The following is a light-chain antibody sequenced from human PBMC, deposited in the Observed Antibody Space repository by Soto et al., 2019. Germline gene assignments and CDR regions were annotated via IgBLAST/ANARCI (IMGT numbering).Light chain of an antibody. CDR1: QDINKY. Sequence: AIRLTQSPSSFSSSTGYRFTITCLASQDINKYLAWYQQKPGKAPMLLIYDASSLESGVPSRFSGSGSGTEFTLTISSLQPDDFATYYCQQYNSYSEAFGQGTKVDIK. CDR3: QQYNSYSEA. V-gene: IGKV1-8*01. J-gene: IGKJ1*01. CDR2: DAS.